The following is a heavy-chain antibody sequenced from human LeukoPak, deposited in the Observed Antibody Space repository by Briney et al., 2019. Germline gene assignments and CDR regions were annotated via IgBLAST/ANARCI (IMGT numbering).Heavy chain of an antibody. CDR1: GYTLTESS. J-gene: IGHJ4*02. Sequence: ASVKVSCKVSGYTLTESSMHWVRQAPGKGLEWMGGFDPEDGETIYAQKFQGRVTMTEDTSTDTAYMELSSLRSEDTAVYYCATSSWLGIAAAGNFDYRGQGTLVTVSS. D-gene: IGHD6-13*01. CDR2: FDPEDGET. V-gene: IGHV1-24*01. CDR3: ATSSWLGIAAAGNFDY.